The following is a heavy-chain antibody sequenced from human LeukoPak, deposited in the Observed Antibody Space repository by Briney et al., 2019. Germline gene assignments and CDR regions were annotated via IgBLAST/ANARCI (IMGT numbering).Heavy chain of an antibody. Sequence: SETLSLTCTVSGGSISSSSYYWGWIRQPPGKGLEWIGSIYYSGSTYYNPSLKSRVTISVDTSKNQFSLKLSSVTAADTAVYYCARLAAAGTLFDYWGQGTLVTVSS. CDR3: ARLAAAGTLFDY. D-gene: IGHD6-13*01. CDR2: IYYSGST. J-gene: IGHJ4*02. CDR1: GGSISSSSYY. V-gene: IGHV4-39*01.